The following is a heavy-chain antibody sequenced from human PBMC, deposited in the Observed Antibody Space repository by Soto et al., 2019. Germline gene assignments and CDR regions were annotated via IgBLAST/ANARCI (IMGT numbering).Heavy chain of an antibody. CDR1: GFTFSSYG. CDR2: ISYDGSNK. Sequence: GGSLRLSCAASGFTFSSYGMHWVRQAPGKGLEWVAVISYDGSNKYYADSVKGRFTISRDNSKNTLYLQMNSLRAEDTAVYYCARAVAGIFDAFDIWGQGTMVTVSS. CDR3: ARAVAGIFDAFDI. J-gene: IGHJ3*02. D-gene: IGHD6-19*01. V-gene: IGHV3-30*03.